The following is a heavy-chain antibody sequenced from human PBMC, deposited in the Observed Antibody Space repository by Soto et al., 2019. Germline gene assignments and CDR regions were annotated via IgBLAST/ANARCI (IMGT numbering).Heavy chain of an antibody. J-gene: IGHJ4*02. CDR3: AHFNAGTVTFDY. V-gene: IGHV4-30-2*01. CDR1: GGSISSGGYS. CDR2: IYHSGST. Sequence: QLQLQESGSGLVKPSQTLSLTCAVSGGSISSGGYSWSWIRQPPGKGLEWIGYIYHSGSTYYNPSLKRRVIISVDMTKNRFSLKLSFVTAAHTAVYYCAHFNAGTVTFDYWGQGTLITVST. D-gene: IGHD4-17*01.